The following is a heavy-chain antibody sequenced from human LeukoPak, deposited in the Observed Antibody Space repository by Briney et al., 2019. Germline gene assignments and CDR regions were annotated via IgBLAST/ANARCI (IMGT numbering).Heavy chain of an antibody. D-gene: IGHD5-18*01. CDR1: GGSISSYY. Sequence: PSETLSLTCTVSGGSISSYYWSWIRQPPGKGLEWIGYIYYSGSTNYNPSLKSRVTISVDTSKNQFSLRLSSVTAADTAVYYCARHVDTAMVTGLGWFYPWGQGTLVTVSS. J-gene: IGHJ5*02. CDR2: IYYSGST. V-gene: IGHV4-59*08. CDR3: ARHVDTAMVTGLGWFYP.